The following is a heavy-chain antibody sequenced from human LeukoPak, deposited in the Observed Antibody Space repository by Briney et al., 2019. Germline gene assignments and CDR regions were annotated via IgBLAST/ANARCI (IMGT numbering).Heavy chain of an antibody. V-gene: IGHV4-34*01. Sequence: SETLSLTCAVYGGSFSGYYWSWIRQPPGKVLEWIGEINPSGSTNYNPSLTRRVTISVDTSKNQFSLTLSSVSAADTAVYYCARGARVSSWHLVTRNWFDPWGQGTLVTVSS. CDR1: GGSFSGYY. D-gene: IGHD6-13*01. CDR2: INPSGST. CDR3: ARGARVSSWHLVTRNWFDP. J-gene: IGHJ5*02.